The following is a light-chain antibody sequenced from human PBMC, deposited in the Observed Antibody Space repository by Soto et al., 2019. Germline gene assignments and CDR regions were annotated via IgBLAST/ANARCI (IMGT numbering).Light chain of an antibody. V-gene: IGKV1-39*01. CDR1: QGISSY. CDR2: AAS. Sequence: DIQLTQSPSFLSASVGDRVTITCRASQGISSYLAWYQQKPGKAPKLLIYAASTLQSGVPSRFSGSGSGTDFILTISNLQPEDFAIYYCQQSFRTPRTFGQGTKVDIK. CDR3: QQSFRTPRT. J-gene: IGKJ1*01.